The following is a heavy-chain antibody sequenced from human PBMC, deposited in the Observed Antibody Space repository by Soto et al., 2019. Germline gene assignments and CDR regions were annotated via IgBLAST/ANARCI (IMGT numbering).Heavy chain of an antibody. Sequence: GGSLRLSCAASGFTFSNAWMSWVRQAPGKGLEWVGRIKSKTDGGTTDYAAPVKGRFTISRDDSKNTLFLQMNSLKTEDTAIYYCAKLDSYGSFDYWGQGALVTVSS. J-gene: IGHJ4*02. CDR3: AKLDSYGSFDY. V-gene: IGHV3-15*01. CDR2: IKSKTDGGTT. CDR1: GFTFSNAW. D-gene: IGHD5-18*01.